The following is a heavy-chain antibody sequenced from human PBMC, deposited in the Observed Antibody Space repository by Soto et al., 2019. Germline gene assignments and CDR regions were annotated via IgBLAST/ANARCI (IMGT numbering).Heavy chain of an antibody. V-gene: IGHV3-23*01. CDR3: AKEELYCSGGSCYSNRYFDY. CDR2: ISGSGGST. CDR1: GFTFSSYA. D-gene: IGHD2-15*01. J-gene: IGHJ4*02. Sequence: GGSLRLSCAASGFTFSSYAMSWVRQAPGKGLEWVSAISGSGGSTYYADSVKGRFTISRDNSKNTLYLQMNSLRAEDTAVYYCAKEELYCSGGSCYSNRYFDYWGQGTLVTVSS.